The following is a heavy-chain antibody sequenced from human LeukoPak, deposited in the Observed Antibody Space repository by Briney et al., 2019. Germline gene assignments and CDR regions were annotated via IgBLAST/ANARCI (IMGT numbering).Heavy chain of an antibody. CDR3: AREGAHCGGDCIDAFDI. D-gene: IGHD2-21*01. J-gene: IGHJ3*02. V-gene: IGHV3-64*01. CDR1: GFTFSSYA. Sequence: GGSLRLSCAASGFTFSSYAMHWVRQAPGKGLEYVSAISSNGGSTYYANSVKGRFTISRDNSKNTLYLQMGSLRAEDMAVYYCAREGAHCGGDCIDAFDIWGQGTMVTVSS. CDR2: ISSNGGST.